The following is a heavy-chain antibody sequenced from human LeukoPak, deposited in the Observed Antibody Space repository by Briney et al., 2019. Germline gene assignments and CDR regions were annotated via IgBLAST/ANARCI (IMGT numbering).Heavy chain of an antibody. CDR3: AKEGGYDYVWGSYRPDLFDY. CDR1: GFTFSDYY. CDR2: ISSSGSTI. Sequence: GGSLRLSCAASGFTFSDYYMSWIRQAPGKGLEWVSYISSSGSTIYYADSVKGRFTISRDNAKNSLYLQMNSLRAEDTAVYYCAKEGGYDYVWGSYRPDLFDYWGQGTLVTVSS. J-gene: IGHJ4*02. V-gene: IGHV3-11*04. D-gene: IGHD3-16*02.